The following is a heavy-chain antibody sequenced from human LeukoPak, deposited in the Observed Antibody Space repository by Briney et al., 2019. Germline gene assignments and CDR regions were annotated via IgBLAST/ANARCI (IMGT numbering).Heavy chain of an antibody. J-gene: IGHJ4*02. Sequence: PGRSLRLSCAASGFTFSSYGMHWVRQALGKGLEWVAVISYDETNKYYADSVKGRFTISRDNSKNTLYLQMNSLRAEDTAVYYCARAKGHIVVVPAAIDLDYWGQGTLVTVSS. CDR3: ARAKGHIVVVPAAIDLDY. V-gene: IGHV3-30*03. CDR2: ISYDETNK. D-gene: IGHD2-2*02. CDR1: GFTFSSYG.